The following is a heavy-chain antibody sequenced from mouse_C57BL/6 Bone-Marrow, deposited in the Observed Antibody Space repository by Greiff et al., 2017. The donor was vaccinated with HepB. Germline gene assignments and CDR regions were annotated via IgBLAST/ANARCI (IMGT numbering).Heavy chain of an antibody. CDR3: ARHRIYYGIMDD. Sequence: EVQLVESVAELVRPGASVKLSCTASGFNIKNTYMHWVKQRPEQGLEWIGRIDPANGNTTYAPKFQGKATIAADTSSNTAYLQLSSLTSEDTAIYYCARHRIYYGIMDDWGQGLSVTVSS. CDR2: IDPANGNT. CDR1: GFNIKNTY. V-gene: IGHV14-3*01. D-gene: IGHD2-1*01. J-gene: IGHJ4*01.